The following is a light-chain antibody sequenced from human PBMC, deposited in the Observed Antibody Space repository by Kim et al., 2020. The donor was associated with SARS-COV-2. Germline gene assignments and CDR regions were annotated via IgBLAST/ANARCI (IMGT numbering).Light chain of an antibody. Sequence: YELTQPPSVSVSPGQTASITCSGDKLGDKYACWYQQKPGQSPVLVIYQDSKRPSGIPERFSGSNSGNTATLTISGTQAMDEADYYCQAWDSSTASYVFGTGTKVTVL. CDR1: KLGDKY. CDR2: QDS. CDR3: QAWDSSTASYV. V-gene: IGLV3-1*01. J-gene: IGLJ1*01.